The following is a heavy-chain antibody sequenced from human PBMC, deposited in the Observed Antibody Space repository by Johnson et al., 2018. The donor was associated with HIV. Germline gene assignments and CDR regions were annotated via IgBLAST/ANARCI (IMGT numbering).Heavy chain of an antibody. Sequence: VQLLESGGGLVKPGGSLRLSCAASGFTLSNAWMSWVRQAPGKGLEWVGRIKSKTDGGTTDYAAPVKGRFTISRDDSKNTLYLQMNSLKTEDTAVYYCTTDRYCSGGSCYSEAFDIWGQGTMVTVSS. D-gene: IGHD2-15*01. J-gene: IGHJ3*02. CDR3: TTDRYCSGGSCYSEAFDI. CDR1: GFTLSNAW. V-gene: IGHV3-15*01. CDR2: IKSKTDGGTT.